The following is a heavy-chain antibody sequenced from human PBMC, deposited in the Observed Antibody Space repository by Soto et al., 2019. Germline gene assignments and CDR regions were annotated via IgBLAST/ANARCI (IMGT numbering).Heavy chain of an antibody. CDR2: INHSGSI. CDR1: GGSVGGYY. J-gene: IGHJ4*02. CDR3: ARGEVTTWVF. V-gene: IGHV4-34*02. D-gene: IGHD4-17*01. Sequence: QVQLQQWGAGLLKPSETLSLTCAVYGGSVGGYYWSWVRQPPGKGLEWIGEINHSGSITYAPSLKSRVTMSVDTSKNQFSLRLNSVTAADTAVYYCARGEVTTWVFWGQGTQVTVSS.